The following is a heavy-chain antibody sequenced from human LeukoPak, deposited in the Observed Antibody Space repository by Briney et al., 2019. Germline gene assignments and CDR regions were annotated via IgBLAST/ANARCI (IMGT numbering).Heavy chain of an antibody. CDR2: IWYDGSNK. CDR3: ARERRFCTSTSCYCFFDY. CDR1: GFTFSSYG. J-gene: IGHJ4*02. D-gene: IGHD2-2*01. Sequence: GGSLRLSCAASGFTFSSYGMHWVRQAPGKGLEWVAVIWYDGSNKYCADSVKGRFTISRDNSKNTLYLQLGSLRDEDMAVYYCARERRFCTSTSCYCFFDYWGQGTLVTVSS. V-gene: IGHV3-33*01.